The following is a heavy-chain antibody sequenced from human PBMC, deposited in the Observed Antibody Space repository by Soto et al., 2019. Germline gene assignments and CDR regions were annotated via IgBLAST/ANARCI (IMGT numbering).Heavy chain of an antibody. CDR2: IGTAGDT. D-gene: IGHD3-3*01. V-gene: IGHV3-13*01. CDR3: AREMSGRITIFGAPGGMDV. Sequence: GGSLRLSCAASGFTFSSYDMHWVRQATGKGLEWVLAIGTAGDTYYPGSAKGRFTISRENAKNSLYLQMNSLRAGDTAVYYCAREMSGRITIFGAPGGMDVWGQGTTVTVSS. J-gene: IGHJ6*02. CDR1: GFTFSSYD.